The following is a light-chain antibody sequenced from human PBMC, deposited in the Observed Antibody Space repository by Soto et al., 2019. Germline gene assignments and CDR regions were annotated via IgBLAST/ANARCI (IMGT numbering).Light chain of an antibody. CDR2: DVS. CDR1: SSDIGGYNY. Sequence: QSALTQPPSVSGSPGQSVTISCTGTSSDIGGYNYVSWYQQLTGKAPKLMIFDVSKRPSGVPDRFSGSNSGNTASLTISGLQAEDDADYYCCSYAGTTHVFGTGTKVTVL. V-gene: IGLV2-11*01. CDR3: CSYAGTTHV. J-gene: IGLJ1*01.